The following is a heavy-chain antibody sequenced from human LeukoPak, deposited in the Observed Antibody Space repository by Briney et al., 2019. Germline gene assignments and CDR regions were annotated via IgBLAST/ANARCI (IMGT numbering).Heavy chain of an antibody. J-gene: IGHJ6*03. CDR1: GGSISSGGYY. V-gene: IGHV4-31*03. Sequence: SQTLSLTCTVSGGSISSGGYYWSWIRQHPGKGLEWVGYIYYSGSTYYNPSLKSRVTISVDTSKSQFSLRLTSVTAADSAVYYCARDSGRILTYYYYLDVWGKGTTVTVSS. CDR2: IYYSGST. CDR3: ARDSGRILTYYYYLDV. D-gene: IGHD4/OR15-4a*01.